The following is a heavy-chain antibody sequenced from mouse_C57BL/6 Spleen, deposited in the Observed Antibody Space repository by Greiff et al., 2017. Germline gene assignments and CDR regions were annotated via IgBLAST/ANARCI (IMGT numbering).Heavy chain of an antibody. CDR1: GYTFTSYW. CDR3: ARSRRMVTYFYY. Sequence: QVQLQQPGAELVMPGASVKLSCKASGYTFTSYWMHWVKQRPGQGLEWIGEIDPSDSYTNYNQKFKGKSTLTVDKSSSTAYMQLSSLTSEDSAVYYCARSRRMVTYFYYWDQGTTLTVS. D-gene: IGHD2-2*01. CDR2: IDPSDSYT. V-gene: IGHV1-69*01. J-gene: IGHJ2*01.